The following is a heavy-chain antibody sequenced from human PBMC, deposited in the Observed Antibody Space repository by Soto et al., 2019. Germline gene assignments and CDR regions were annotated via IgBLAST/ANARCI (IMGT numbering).Heavy chain of an antibody. J-gene: IGHJ4*02. V-gene: IGHV1-69*06. D-gene: IGHD6-6*01. Sequence: WASVKVSCKVSGSRFSNYVISWVRQAPGHGLEWLGRIIPIFNSTKYAQSFQGRVTITADKSTSTAYMELRSLRSDDTAVYYCARDFLLPSSPFDYWGQGTLVTVSS. CDR1: GSRFSNYV. CDR2: IIPIFNST. CDR3: ARDFLLPSSPFDY.